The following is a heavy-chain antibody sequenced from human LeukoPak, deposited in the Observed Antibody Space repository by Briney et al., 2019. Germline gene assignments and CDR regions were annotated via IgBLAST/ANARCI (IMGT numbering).Heavy chain of an antibody. CDR2: IYTSGST. D-gene: IGHD3-22*01. J-gene: IGHJ5*02. V-gene: IGHV4-4*07. Sequence: PSETLSLTCTVSGGSISSYYWSWIRQPAGKGLEWIGRIYTSGSTNYNPSLKSRVTMSVDTSKNKFSLKLSSVTAADTAVYYCARKLSFRDSSGYQRFDPWGQGTLVTVSS. CDR1: GGSISSYY. CDR3: ARKLSFRDSSGYQRFDP.